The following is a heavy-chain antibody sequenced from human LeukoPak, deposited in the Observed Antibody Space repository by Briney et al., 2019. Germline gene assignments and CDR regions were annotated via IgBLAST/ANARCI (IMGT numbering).Heavy chain of an antibody. J-gene: IGHJ4*02. CDR2: INHSGST. CDR3: ARRGFYSSGWYVLPTHYYFDY. V-gene: IGHV4-34*01. CDR1: GGSFSGYY. D-gene: IGHD6-19*01. Sequence: SETLSLTCAVYGGSFSGYYWSWIRQPPGKGLEWIGEINHSGSTNYNPSLKSRVTISVDTSKNQFSLKLSSVTAADTAVYYCARRGFYSSGWYVLPTHYYFDYWGQGTLVIVSS.